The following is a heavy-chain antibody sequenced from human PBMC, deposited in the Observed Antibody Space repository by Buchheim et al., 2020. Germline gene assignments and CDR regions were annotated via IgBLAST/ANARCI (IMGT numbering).Heavy chain of an antibody. J-gene: IGHJ5*02. Sequence: QVQLQESGPGLVRPSQTLSLICTVSGVSISRGGYYWNWIRQHPGKGLEWIGYIYFTGRTYYNPSLKSRVTMSVDTSKNQFSLKLTSVTAADTAVYYCARDLPPGPWGQGTL. CDR3: ARDLPPGP. CDR1: GVSISRGGYY. V-gene: IGHV4-31*03. CDR2: IYFTGRT.